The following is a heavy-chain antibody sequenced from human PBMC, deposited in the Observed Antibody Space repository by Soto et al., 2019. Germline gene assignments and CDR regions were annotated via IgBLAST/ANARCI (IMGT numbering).Heavy chain of an antibody. V-gene: IGHV1-18*01. CDR1: GYTFTSYG. CDR3: ARSRPNISGWEPSDY. D-gene: IGHD6-19*01. Sequence: ASVKVSCKXSGYTFTSYGFSRVRQAPGQGLEWVGWVSAYDGNTNYAQKLQGRVTMTTDTSTSTAYMDLRSLRSDDTAVYYCARSRPNISGWEPSDYWGQGTLVTVSS. CDR2: VSAYDGNT. J-gene: IGHJ4*02.